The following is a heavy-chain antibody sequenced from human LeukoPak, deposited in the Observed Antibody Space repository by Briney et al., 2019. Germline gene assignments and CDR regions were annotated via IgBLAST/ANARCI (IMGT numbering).Heavy chain of an antibody. CDR2: ISGSGGST. CDR1: GFTFSSYA. V-gene: IGHV3-23*01. J-gene: IGHJ4*02. Sequence: QPGGSLRLSCAASGFTFSSYAMSWVRQAPGKGLEWVSAISGSGGSTYYADSVKGRFTISRDNSKNTLYLQMNSLRAEDTAVYYCAKDPGYCSGGSCYSGLPNYFGYWGQGTLVTVSS. CDR3: AKDPGYCSGGSCYSGLPNYFGY. D-gene: IGHD2-15*01.